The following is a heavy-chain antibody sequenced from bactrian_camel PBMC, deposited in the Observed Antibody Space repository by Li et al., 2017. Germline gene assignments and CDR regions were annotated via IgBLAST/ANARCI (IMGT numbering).Heavy chain of an antibody. CDR3: ANTVFGSPYY. CDR1: GFTFNRYS. Sequence: HVQLVESGGGMVQSGGSLRLSCAASGFTFNRYSMSWLRQAPGKERELIGSMSSVLNTYYSDSVKGRFTIFQDNAKNTVYLQMNSLKPEDTAMYYCANTVFGSPYYWGQGTQVTVS. D-gene: IGHD3*01. J-gene: IGHJ4*01. V-gene: IGHV3S60*01. CDR2: MSSVLNT.